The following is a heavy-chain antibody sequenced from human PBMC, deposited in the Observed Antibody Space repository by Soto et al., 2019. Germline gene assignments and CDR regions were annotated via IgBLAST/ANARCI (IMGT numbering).Heavy chain of an antibody. J-gene: IGHJ4*02. D-gene: IGHD6-13*01. Sequence: QVQLQESGPGLVKPSETLSLTCTVSGGSVSSGSYYWRWIRQPPGKGLEWIGYIYYSGSTNYNPSLKSRVTISVDTSKNQFSLKLSSVTAADTAVYYCARVNGIAAAGNDYWGQGTLVTVSS. CDR1: GGSVSSGSYY. CDR2: IYYSGST. CDR3: ARVNGIAAAGNDY. V-gene: IGHV4-61*01.